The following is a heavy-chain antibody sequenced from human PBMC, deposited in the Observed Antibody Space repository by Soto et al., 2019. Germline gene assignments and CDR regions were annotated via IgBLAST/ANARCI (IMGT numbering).Heavy chain of an antibody. Sequence: EVQLLESGGGLVQPGGSLRLSCAASGFTFSTYAMSWVRQAPGKGLEWVSGISGSGGTYYADSVKGRFTISRDNSMNALSLRINSLRAEDTAVYYCAKIPISSAWLDFDYWGQGTLVTVSS. J-gene: IGHJ4*02. V-gene: IGHV3-23*01. D-gene: IGHD6-19*01. CDR3: AKIPISSAWLDFDY. CDR2: ISGSGGT. CDR1: GFTFSTYA.